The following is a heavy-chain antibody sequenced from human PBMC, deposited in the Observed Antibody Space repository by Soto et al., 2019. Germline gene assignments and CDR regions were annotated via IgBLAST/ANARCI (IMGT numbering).Heavy chain of an antibody. CDR1: GYSFSSYG. CDR2: ITPYNTNT. J-gene: IGHJ6*02. V-gene: IGHV1-18*01. D-gene: IGHD2-8*01. CDR3: ARDGYCSNSVCSYYYGMDV. Sequence: QAHLVQSGAEVMKPGASVKVSCNTSGYSFSSYGVSWVRQAPGQGLEWMGWITPYNTNTNYAQKLQGRVTMTTDTSTSTAYMELRNLRSDDTAVYYCARDGYCSNSVCSYYYGMDVWGQGTTVTVSS.